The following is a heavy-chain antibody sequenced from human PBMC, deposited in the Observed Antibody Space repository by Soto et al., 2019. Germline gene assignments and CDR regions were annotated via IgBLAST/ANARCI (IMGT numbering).Heavy chain of an antibody. V-gene: IGHV4-38-2*02. CDR1: GYSIGSGYY. D-gene: IGHD2-2*02. Sequence: PSETLSLTCSVSGYSIGSGYYWGWVRQPPGKGLEWIATISHSGYTYYNPSLKSRVTISMDTSRNQFSLKLSSVTATDTAVYHCTRDTYTALDYWGQGTLVTVSS. CDR3: TRDTYTALDY. CDR2: ISHSGYT. J-gene: IGHJ4*02.